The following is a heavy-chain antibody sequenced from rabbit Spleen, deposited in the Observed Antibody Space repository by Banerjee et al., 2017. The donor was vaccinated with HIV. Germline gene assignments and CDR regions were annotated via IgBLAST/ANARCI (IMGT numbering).Heavy chain of an antibody. CDR3: ARGGGYVDYAYAFNL. CDR2: IDTGDGRT. J-gene: IGHJ4*01. V-gene: IGHV1S45*01. D-gene: IGHD6-1*01. Sequence: QEQLVESGGGLVQPEGSLTLTCTASGFSFSSNYYMCWVRQAPGKGLEWIGCIDTGDGRTYYASWVNGRFTISKTSSTTVSLKMSSLTAADTATYFCARGGGYVDYAYAFNLWGPGTLVTVS. CDR1: GFSFSSNYY.